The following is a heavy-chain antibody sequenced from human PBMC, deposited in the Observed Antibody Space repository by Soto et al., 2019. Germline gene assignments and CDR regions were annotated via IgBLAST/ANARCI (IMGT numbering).Heavy chain of an antibody. V-gene: IGHV3-48*01. D-gene: IGHD2-15*01. CDR1: GFTFSSYS. J-gene: IGHJ6*03. CDR3: ARDIVVVVAATDYYYMDV. Sequence: PGGSLRLSCAASGFTFSSYSMNWVRQAPGKGLEWVSYISSSSSTIYYADSVKGRFTISRDNAKNSLYLQMNSLRAEDTAVYYCARDIVVVVAATDYYYMDVWGKGTTVTVSS. CDR2: ISSSSSTI.